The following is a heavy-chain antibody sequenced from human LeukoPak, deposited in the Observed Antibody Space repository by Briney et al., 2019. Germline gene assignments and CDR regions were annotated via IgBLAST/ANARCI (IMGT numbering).Heavy chain of an antibody. D-gene: IGHD2-15*01. CDR3: ARDASDYNPRYCSGGSCSGRFDP. Sequence: SETLSLTCTVSGGSISSYYWSWIRQPPGKGLEWIGYIYYSGSTNYNPSLKSRVTISVDTSKNQFSLKLSSVTAEDTAVYYCARDASDYNPRYCSGGSCSGRFDPWGQGTLVTVSS. J-gene: IGHJ5*02. V-gene: IGHV4-59*01. CDR1: GGSISSYY. CDR2: IYYSGST.